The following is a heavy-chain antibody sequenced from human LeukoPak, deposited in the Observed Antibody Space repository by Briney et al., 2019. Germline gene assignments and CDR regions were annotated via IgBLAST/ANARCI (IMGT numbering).Heavy chain of an antibody. CDR3: ATVRWLQLLDY. Sequence: GGSLRLSCAASGFTFSSYGMSWVRQAPGKGLEWVSAISSSGSTIYYADSVKGRFTISRDNAKNSLYLQMNSLRAEDTAVYYCATVRWLQLLDYWGQGTLVTVSS. CDR2: ISSSGSTI. D-gene: IGHD5-24*01. V-gene: IGHV3-48*04. CDR1: GFTFSSYG. J-gene: IGHJ4*02.